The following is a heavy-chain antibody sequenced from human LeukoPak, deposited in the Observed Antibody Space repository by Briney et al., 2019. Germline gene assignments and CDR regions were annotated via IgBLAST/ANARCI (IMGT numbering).Heavy chain of an antibody. J-gene: IGHJ4*02. D-gene: IGHD1-26*01. CDR2: VSLAGQT. CDR3: SRESGAFCPFGY. CDR1: GGSISNTTW. V-gene: IGHV4-4*02. Sequence: SETLSLTSDVSGGSISNTTWWSWVRQPPGQGLEWIGEVSLAGQTNYNPSLNGRVTMSLDESSNQLSLKLTSVTAADTAIYYCSRESGAFCPFGYWGQGTLVIVPS.